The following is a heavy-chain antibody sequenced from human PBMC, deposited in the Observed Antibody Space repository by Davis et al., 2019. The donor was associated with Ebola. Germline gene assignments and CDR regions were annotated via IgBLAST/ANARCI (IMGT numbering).Heavy chain of an antibody. CDR2: VYNRETT. CDR1: GGSVSSDVYS. V-gene: IGHV4-61*08. CDR3: AALFSGSYLAYVDV. D-gene: IGHD1-26*01. Sequence: MPSETLSLTCTVAGGSVSSDVYSWNWIRQSPGKGLEWSGFVYNRETTNYNPSLNSRVSISKDTSKNQFSLKLSSVSAADTAVYYCAALFSGSYLAYVDVWGKGTTVTVS. J-gene: IGHJ6*03.